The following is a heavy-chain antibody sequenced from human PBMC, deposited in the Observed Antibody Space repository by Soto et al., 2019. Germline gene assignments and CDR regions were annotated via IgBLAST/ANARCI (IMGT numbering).Heavy chain of an antibody. V-gene: IGHV3-66*04. CDR2: IYSDGSA. D-gene: IGHD3-10*01. Sequence: EVQLVESGGGLVQPGGSLRLSCAASGITVSSTYMTWVRQAPGKGLEWVSVIYSDGSAYYADSVRGRFTISRDDSKNTLYFQMNNLRVEDTAVYYCARRPGGYFDYWGQGTLVTVSS. J-gene: IGHJ4*02. CDR3: ARRPGGYFDY. CDR1: GITVSSTY.